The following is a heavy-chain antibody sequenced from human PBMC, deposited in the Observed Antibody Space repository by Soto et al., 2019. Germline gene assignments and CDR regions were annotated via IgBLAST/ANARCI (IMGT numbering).Heavy chain of an antibody. J-gene: IGHJ4*02. CDR2: IYYSGSS. Sequence: SEALSLTCTVSGGSISSGSYYWGWIRQPPGKGLEWIGSIYYSGSSYYNPSLKSRVAISVDTSKNQFSLKLRSVTAADTAVYFCARQRLLRLKPDFDIWGQGTLVTVSS. D-gene: IGHD2-21*02. V-gene: IGHV4-39*01. CDR1: GGSISSGSYY. CDR3: ARQRLLRLKPDFDI.